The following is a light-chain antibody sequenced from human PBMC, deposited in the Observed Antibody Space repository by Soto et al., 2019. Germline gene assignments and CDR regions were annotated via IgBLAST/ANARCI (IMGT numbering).Light chain of an antibody. V-gene: IGKV1-39*01. CDR2: AAS. CDR3: QQSYSTPIT. CDR1: QNVSSY. Sequence: IQMTQSPSSLSASLGGRVTISCRASQNVSSYVNWYQQKPGIAPKLLIFAASSLQSGVPSRFSGSGSGTDFTLTISSLQPEDFATYYCQQSYSTPITFGQGTRLEIK. J-gene: IGKJ5*01.